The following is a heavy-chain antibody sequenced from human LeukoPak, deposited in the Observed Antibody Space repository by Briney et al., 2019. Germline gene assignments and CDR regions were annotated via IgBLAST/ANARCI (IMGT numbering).Heavy chain of an antibody. V-gene: IGHV5-51*01. CDR2: IYPGDSDT. J-gene: IGHJ4*02. CDR1: GYSFTSYW. D-gene: IGHD2-2*02. CDR3: ARACSSTSCYTGGFDY. Sequence: GESLKISCKGSGYSFTSYWIGWVRQMPGKGLEWMGIIYPGDSDTRYSPSFQGQVTISADKSISTAYLQWSSLKASDTAMYYCARACSSTSCYTGGFDYWGQGTLATVSS.